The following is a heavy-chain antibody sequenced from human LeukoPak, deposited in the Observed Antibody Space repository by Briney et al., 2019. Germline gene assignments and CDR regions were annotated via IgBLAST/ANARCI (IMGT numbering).Heavy chain of an antibody. Sequence: ASVKVSCKASGYTFTSYDINWVRQATGQGLEWMGWMNPNSGNTNYAQKLQGRVTMTEDTSTDTAYMELSSLRSEDTAVYYCATRDYGDYYFDYWGQGTLVTVSS. CDR1: GYTFTSYD. J-gene: IGHJ4*02. CDR2: MNPNSGNT. CDR3: ATRDYGDYYFDY. D-gene: IGHD4-17*01. V-gene: IGHV1-8*02.